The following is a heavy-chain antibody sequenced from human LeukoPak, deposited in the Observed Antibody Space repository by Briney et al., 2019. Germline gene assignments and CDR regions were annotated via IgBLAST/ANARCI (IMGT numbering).Heavy chain of an antibody. CDR3: ARDTRGYSYGYQDY. D-gene: IGHD5-18*01. J-gene: IGHJ4*02. V-gene: IGHV1-2*06. CDR2: INPNSGCK. Sequence: ASVKVSCKASGYTFTGYYIHWVRQAPGQGVEWMGRINPNSGCKHYAQKFQGRVTMTRDTSIRTAYMELSRLRSDDTAVYYCARDTRGYSYGYQDYWGQGTLVTVSS. CDR1: GYTFTGYY.